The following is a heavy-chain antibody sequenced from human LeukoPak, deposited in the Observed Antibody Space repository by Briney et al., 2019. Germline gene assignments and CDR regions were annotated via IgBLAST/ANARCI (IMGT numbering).Heavy chain of an antibody. CDR3: ARHYYDSGAYINAFDI. Sequence: PSETLSLTRTVSGGSISSYYWSWIRQPPGKGLEWIGYIYYSGSTSYNPSLKSRVTISVDTSKNQFSLKLSSVTAADTAVYYCARHYYDSGAYINAFDIWGQGTMVTVSS. CDR1: GGSISSYY. D-gene: IGHD3-22*01. J-gene: IGHJ3*02. CDR2: IYYSGST. V-gene: IGHV4-59*08.